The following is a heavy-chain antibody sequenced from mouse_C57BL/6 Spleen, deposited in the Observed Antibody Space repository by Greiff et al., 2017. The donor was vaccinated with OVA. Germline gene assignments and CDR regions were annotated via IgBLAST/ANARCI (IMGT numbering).Heavy chain of an antibody. Sequence: EVKLMESGGGLVKPGGSLKLSCAASGFTFSSYAMSWVRQTPEKRLEWVATISDGGSYTYYPDNVKGRFTISRDNAKNNLYLQMSHLKSEDTAMYYCASDYYGLAYWGQGTLVTVSA. CDR3: ASDYYGLAY. CDR2: ISDGGSYT. J-gene: IGHJ3*01. V-gene: IGHV5-4*03. D-gene: IGHD1-1*01. CDR1: GFTFSSYA.